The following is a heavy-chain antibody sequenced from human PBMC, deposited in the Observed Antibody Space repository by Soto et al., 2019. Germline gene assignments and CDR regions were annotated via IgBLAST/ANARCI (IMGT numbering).Heavy chain of an antibody. CDR3: VREEQRSWFNHEQFDS. D-gene: IGHD6-25*01. CDR2: ITGTGSTI. V-gene: IGHV3-48*03. J-gene: IGHJ4*02. CDR1: GFTFSRYE. Sequence: PGGSLRLSCAASGFTFSRYEMNWVRQAPGKGLEWVAYITGTGSTIYYADSVKGRFTISRDNANNSLYLQMNNLRAEDTAVYYCVREEQRSWFNHEQFDSWGQGTLVTVSS.